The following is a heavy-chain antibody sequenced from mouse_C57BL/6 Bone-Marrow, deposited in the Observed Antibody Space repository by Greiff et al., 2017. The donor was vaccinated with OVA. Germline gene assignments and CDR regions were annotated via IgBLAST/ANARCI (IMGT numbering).Heavy chain of an antibody. J-gene: IGHJ3*01. Sequence: EVMLVESGGGLVQPGGSLSLSCAASGFTFTDYYMSWVRQPPGKALEWLGFIRNKANGYTTEYSASVKGRFTISRDNSQSILYLQMKALRAEDSATYYCARYEGLRSFAYWGQGTLVTVSA. D-gene: IGHD2-4*01. CDR2: IRNKANGYTT. CDR1: GFTFTDYY. V-gene: IGHV7-3*01. CDR3: ARYEGLRSFAY.